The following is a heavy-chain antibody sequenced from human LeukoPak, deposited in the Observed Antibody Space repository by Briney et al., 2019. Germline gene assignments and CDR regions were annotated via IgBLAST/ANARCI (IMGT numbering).Heavy chain of an antibody. CDR2: IRYDGSNK. CDR1: GFTFSSYG. CDR3: ARGGDPASYYYYYYMDV. V-gene: IGHV3-30*02. J-gene: IGHJ6*03. Sequence: PGGSLRLSCAASGFTFSSYGMHWVRQAPGKGLEWVAFIRYDGSNKYYADSVKGRFTISRDNSKNTLYLQMNSLRAEDTAVYYCARGGDPASYYYYYYMDVWGKGTTVTISS. D-gene: IGHD2-21*02.